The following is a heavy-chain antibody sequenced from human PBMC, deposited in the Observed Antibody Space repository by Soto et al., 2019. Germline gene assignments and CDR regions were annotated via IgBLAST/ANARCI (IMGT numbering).Heavy chain of an antibody. CDR3: ARGAGIVLVPDAILES. J-gene: IGHJ5*02. Sequence: QVQLQESGPGLVKPSETLSLTCTVSPDSLNGHYWSWLRQTPGKELEWIGYIFYTGKTNYNSSLKSRVTMPLDTFDNQFSLQLTSVTSADTAIYYCARGAGIVLVPDAILESWGQGTLVTVSS. V-gene: IGHV4-59*11. CDR2: IFYTGKT. D-gene: IGHD2-2*01. CDR1: PDSLNGHY.